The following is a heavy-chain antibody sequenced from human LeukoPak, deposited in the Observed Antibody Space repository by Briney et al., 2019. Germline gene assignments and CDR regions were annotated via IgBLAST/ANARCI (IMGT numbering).Heavy chain of an antibody. J-gene: IGHJ3*02. CDR1: AFAFSSYA. Sequence: PGGSLRFSCAASAFAFSSYAMSWVRQAPGKVLEGVSGISGSGSSTYYADSVKGQFTIPRDNSKYTLYVESNSLRSEDTAEYYCAKNGLGQVLADGFDIWGEGTMVTVS. CDR2: ISGSGSST. V-gene: IGHV3-23*01. CDR3: AKNGLGQVLADGFDI. D-gene: IGHD7-27*01.